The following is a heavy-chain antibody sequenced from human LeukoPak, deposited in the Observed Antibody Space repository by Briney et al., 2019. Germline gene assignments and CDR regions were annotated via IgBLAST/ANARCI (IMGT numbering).Heavy chain of an antibody. J-gene: IGHJ3*01. Sequence: SEALFLTCTGPRHSLSAFYWSWLRQPPGQELEWIGYSHSSGSTGYNPSLESRVSISIDTSNNQLSLGVTSVTAADTAVYYCAKHTRYGHYNPNDVWGQGTMVTVSA. CDR1: RHSLSAFY. D-gene: IGHD4-17*01. CDR3: AKHTRYGHYNPNDV. V-gene: IGHV4-59*08. CDR2: SHSSGST.